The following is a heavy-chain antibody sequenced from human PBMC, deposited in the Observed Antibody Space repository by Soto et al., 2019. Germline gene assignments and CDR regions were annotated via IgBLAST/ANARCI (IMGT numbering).Heavy chain of an antibody. D-gene: IGHD5-12*01. CDR2: TYYRSKWYN. J-gene: IGHJ6*03. V-gene: IGHV6-1*01. CDR3: ARDSSFEYSGYDYYYYSMDV. CDR1: GDSVSSNSAA. Sequence: KQSQTLSLTCAISGDSVSSNSAAWNWIRQSPSRGLEWLGRTYYRSKWYNDYAVSVKSRITINPDTSKNQFSLQLNSVTPEDTAVYYCARDSSFEYSGYDYYYYSMDVWGKGTTVTVSS.